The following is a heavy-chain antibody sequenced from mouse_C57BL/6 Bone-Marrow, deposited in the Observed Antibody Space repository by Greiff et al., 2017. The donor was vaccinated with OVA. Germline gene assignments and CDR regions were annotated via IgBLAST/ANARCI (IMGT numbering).Heavy chain of an antibody. D-gene: IGHD2-1*01. V-gene: IGHV1-82*01. CDR3: APYGKGIYYAMDY. CDR2: IYPGDGYT. J-gene: IGHJ4*01. Sequence: QVQLQQSGPELVKPGASVKISCKASGYAFSSSWMNWVKQRPGKGLEWIGRIYPGDGYTNYNGKFKGKATLTADKSSSTAYMQLSSLTSEDSAVYFCAPYGKGIYYAMDYWGQGTSVTVSS. CDR1: GYAFSSSW.